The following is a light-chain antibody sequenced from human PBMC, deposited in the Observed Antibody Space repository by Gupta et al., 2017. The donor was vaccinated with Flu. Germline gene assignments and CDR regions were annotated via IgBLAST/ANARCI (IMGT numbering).Light chain of an antibody. J-gene: IGLJ2*01. V-gene: IGLV2-23*02. CDR3: SSYKVIGARRV. Sequence: SALTQPASVSGSPGQSLTISCTGTSSDVGGYNLVSWYQQSPGKAPKLMIYGVNKRPSGVSNRFSGSKSGNTASLTITGLQAEDEADYYCSSYKVIGARRVFGGGTKLTVL. CDR1: SSDVGGYNL. CDR2: GVN.